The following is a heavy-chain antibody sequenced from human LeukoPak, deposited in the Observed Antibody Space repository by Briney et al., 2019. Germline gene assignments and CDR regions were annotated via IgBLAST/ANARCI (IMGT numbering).Heavy chain of an antibody. CDR1: GYTFTSYY. D-gene: IGHD3-3*01. CDR3: ATVSITIFGVVIRNWFDP. CDR2: FDPEDGET. Sequence: ASVKVSCKASGYTFTSYYMHWVRQAPGKGLEWMGGFDPEDGETIYAQKLQGRVTMTEDTSTDTAYMELSSLRSEDTAVYYCATVSITIFGVVIRNWFDPWGQGTLVTVSS. V-gene: IGHV1-24*01. J-gene: IGHJ5*02.